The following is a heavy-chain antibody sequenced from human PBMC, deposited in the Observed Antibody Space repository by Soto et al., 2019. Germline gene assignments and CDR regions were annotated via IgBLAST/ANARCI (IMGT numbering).Heavy chain of an antibody. CDR2: INHSGST. CDR3: ARAYRYSSSWYPTSPYNWFDP. Sequence: SETLSLTCAVYGGSFSGYYWSWIRQPPGKGLEWIGEINHSGSTNYNPSLKSRVTISVDTSKNQFSLKLSSVTAADTAVYYCARAYRYSSSWYPTSPYNWFDPWGQGTLVTVSS. CDR1: GGSFSGYY. J-gene: IGHJ5*02. D-gene: IGHD6-13*01. V-gene: IGHV4-34*01.